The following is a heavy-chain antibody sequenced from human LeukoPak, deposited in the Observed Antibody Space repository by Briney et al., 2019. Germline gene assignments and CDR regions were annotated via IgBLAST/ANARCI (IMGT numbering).Heavy chain of an antibody. D-gene: IGHD6-13*01. J-gene: IGHJ4*02. Sequence: GASVKVSFKASGYTFSPAFIHWVRQAPGQGLEWMGVVKPYDGSTIYPQRFQGRVTMTADTSTSTVYLELSSLRFQDTAVYYCGRDGSRWDLDYWGQGTLVTVSS. CDR1: GYTFSPAF. CDR3: GRDGSRWDLDY. V-gene: IGHV1-46*01. CDR2: VKPYDGST.